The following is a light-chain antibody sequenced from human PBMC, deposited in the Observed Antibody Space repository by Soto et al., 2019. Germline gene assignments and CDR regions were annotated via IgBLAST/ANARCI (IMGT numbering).Light chain of an antibody. CDR3: HQYTSPPWT. J-gene: IGKJ1*01. CDR2: GAS. V-gene: IGKV3-20*01. CDR1: QSVPGNY. Sequence: EIVLTQSPTTLSLSPGEGATLPCRASQSVPGNYLAWLQQKPGQSPRLLIYGASSRATGIPDRFSGSGSGTDFTLTISGVEPDDFALYYCHQYTSPPWTLGQGTRVE.